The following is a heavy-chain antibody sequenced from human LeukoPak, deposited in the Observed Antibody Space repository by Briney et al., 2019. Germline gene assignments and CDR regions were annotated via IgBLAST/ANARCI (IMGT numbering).Heavy chain of an antibody. CDR2: IYYSGST. Sequence: SSETLSLTCTVSGGSISSYYWSWIRQPPGKGLEWIGSIYYSGSTYYNPSLKSRVTISVDTSKNQFSLKLSSVTAADTAVYYCARDHYYYYMDVWGKGTTVTVSS. J-gene: IGHJ6*03. V-gene: IGHV4-59*12. CDR3: ARDHYYYYMDV. CDR1: GGSISSYY.